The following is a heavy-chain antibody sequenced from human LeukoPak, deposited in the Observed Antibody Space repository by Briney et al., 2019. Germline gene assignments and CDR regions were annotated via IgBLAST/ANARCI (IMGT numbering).Heavy chain of an antibody. CDR3: ARVGYYGSGSYYILDY. J-gene: IGHJ4*02. V-gene: IGHV1-18*01. CDR2: ISAYNGNT. CDR1: GYTFTSYG. D-gene: IGHD3-10*01. Sequence: ASVEVSCKASGYTFTSYGISWVRQAPGQGLEWMGWISAYNGNTNYAQKLQGRVTMTTDTSTSTAYMELRSLRSDDTAVYYCARVGYYGSGSYYILDYWGQGTLVTVSS.